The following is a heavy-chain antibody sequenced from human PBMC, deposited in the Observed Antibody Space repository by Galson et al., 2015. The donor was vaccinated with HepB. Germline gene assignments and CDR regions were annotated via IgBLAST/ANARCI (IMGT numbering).Heavy chain of an antibody. V-gene: IGHV2-5*02. CDR3: QRVNWFNA. J-gene: IGHJ5*02. CDR1: GFSLSTSGVG. D-gene: IGHD3-10*01. Sequence: PALVKPTQTLTLTCTFSGFSLSTSGVGVGWIRQPPGKALEWLALIYWDDVKRYSPSLKSRLTITKDTSKNQVVLTMTNMDPVDKVRGGLQRVNWFNAWGQGTPVTVSS. CDR2: IYWDDVK.